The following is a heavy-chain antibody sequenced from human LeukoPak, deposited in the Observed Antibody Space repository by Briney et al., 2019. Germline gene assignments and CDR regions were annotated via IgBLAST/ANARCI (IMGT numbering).Heavy chain of an antibody. CDR2: ISSSSSYI. Sequence: GGSLRLSCAASGFTFSSYSMTWVRQAPGKGLEWVSSISSSSSYIYYADSVKGRFTISRDNAKNSLYLQMNSLRAEDTAVYYCAPRYSGSYYFTYWGQGTLVTVSS. V-gene: IGHV3-21*01. D-gene: IGHD1-26*01. J-gene: IGHJ4*02. CDR1: GFTFSSYS. CDR3: APRYSGSYYFTY.